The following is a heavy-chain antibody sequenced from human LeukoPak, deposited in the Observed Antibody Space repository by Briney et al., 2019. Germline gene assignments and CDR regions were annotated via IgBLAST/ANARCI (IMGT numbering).Heavy chain of an antibody. J-gene: IGHJ6*03. Sequence: PSETLSLTCAVYGGSFSGYYWSWIRQPPGKGLEWIGEINHSGSTNYNPSLKSRVTISVDTSKNQFSLKLSSVTAADTAVYYCARALAAAGQGYYYYYYMDVWGKGTTVTVSS. CDR3: ARALAAAGQGYYYYYYMDV. CDR1: GGSFSGYY. CDR2: INHSGST. V-gene: IGHV4-34*01. D-gene: IGHD6-13*01.